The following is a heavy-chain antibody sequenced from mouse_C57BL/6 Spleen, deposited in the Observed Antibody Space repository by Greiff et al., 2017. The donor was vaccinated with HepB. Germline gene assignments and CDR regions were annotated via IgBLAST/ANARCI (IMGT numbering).Heavy chain of an antibody. D-gene: IGHD2-3*01. J-gene: IGHJ4*01. CDR2: INPGSGGT. CDR3: ARFDGSAMDY. Sequence: QVQLQQSGAELVRPGTSVKVSCKASGYAFTNYLIEWVKQRPGQSLEWIGVINPGSGGTNYNEKFKGKATLTADKSSSTAYMQLSSLTSEDSAVYFCARFDGSAMDYWGQGTSVTVSS. V-gene: IGHV1-54*01. CDR1: GYAFTNYL.